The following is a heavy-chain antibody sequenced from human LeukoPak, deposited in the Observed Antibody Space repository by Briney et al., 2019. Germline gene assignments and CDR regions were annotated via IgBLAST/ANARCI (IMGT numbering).Heavy chain of an antibody. CDR3: ARGGTPEYFQH. J-gene: IGHJ1*01. V-gene: IGHV3-48*03. CDR2: ISSSGSTI. Sequence: PGGSLRLSCGASGFTFRSYEMNWVRQAPGEGLEWVSYISSSGSTIYYADSVKGRFTISRDNAKNSLYLQMNSLRAEDTAVYYCARGGTPEYFQHWGQGTLVTVSS. CDR1: GFTFRSYE.